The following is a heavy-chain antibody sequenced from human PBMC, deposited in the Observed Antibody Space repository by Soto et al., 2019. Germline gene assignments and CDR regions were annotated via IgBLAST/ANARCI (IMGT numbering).Heavy chain of an antibody. Sequence: QVQLVESGGGVVQPGRSLRLSCAASGFTFSTSGMHWVRQAPGKGLEWVAVISDDGSKKYYADSVKGRFTISRDNSKNTLYRQMNSLRAEATAVYYCAKEWVYDSSGWSFDYWGQGTLVTVSS. D-gene: IGHD3-22*01. CDR3: AKEWVYDSSGWSFDY. CDR2: ISDDGSKK. J-gene: IGHJ4*02. CDR1: GFTFSTSG. V-gene: IGHV3-30*18.